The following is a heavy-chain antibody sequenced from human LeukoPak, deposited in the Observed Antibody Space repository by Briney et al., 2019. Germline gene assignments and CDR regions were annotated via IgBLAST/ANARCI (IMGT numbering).Heavy chain of an antibody. CDR3: ARDLRIAVAGHGDAFDI. CDR1: GYTFTSYA. CDR2: VNTNTGNP. J-gene: IGHJ3*02. Sequence: GASVKVSCKASGYTFTSYAMNWVRQAPRQKRLWMGCVNTNTGNPTYAQSITRPFVSCLDTSASTASPQISSRKAEDTAVYYCARDLRIAVAGHGDAFDIWGQGTMVTVSS. V-gene: IGHV7-4-1*02. D-gene: IGHD6-19*01.